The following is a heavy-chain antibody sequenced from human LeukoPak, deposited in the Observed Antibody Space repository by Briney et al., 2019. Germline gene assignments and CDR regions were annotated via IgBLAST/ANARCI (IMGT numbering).Heavy chain of an antibody. V-gene: IGHV4-4*09. CDR1: GGSISSYY. CDR3: ARRSLDACPY. CDR2: IYTSGST. J-gene: IGHJ4*02. D-gene: IGHD3-9*01. Sequence: SETLSLTCTVSGGSISSYYWSWIRQPPGKGLEWIGYIYTSGSTNYNPSLKSRVTISVDTSKNQFSLKLSSVTAADTAVYYCARRSLDACPYWGQGTLATVSS.